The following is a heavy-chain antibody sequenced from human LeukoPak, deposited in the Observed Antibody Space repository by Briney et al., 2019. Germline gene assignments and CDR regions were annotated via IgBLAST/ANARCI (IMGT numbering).Heavy chain of an antibody. D-gene: IGHD3-9*01. Sequence: ASVKVSCKASGYTFTSYGLSWVRQAPGQGLEFMGWISPYNGTAKYAQNFQGRVTMTTDTSKSSAFMELKSLRSDDTAVYYCARGGVDIVTGLRYAFDIWGHGTMVTVSS. CDR1: GYTFTSYG. CDR3: ARGGVDIVTGLRYAFDI. J-gene: IGHJ3*02. CDR2: ISPYNGTA. V-gene: IGHV1-18*01.